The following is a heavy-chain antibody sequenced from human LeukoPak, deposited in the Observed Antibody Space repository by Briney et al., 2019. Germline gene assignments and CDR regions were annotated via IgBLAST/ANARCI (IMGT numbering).Heavy chain of an antibody. CDR3: AKDGGGYCNNSSC. V-gene: IGHV3-7*03. CDR2: IKQDGSEK. J-gene: IGHJ4*02. D-gene: IGHD2-2*01. CDR1: GLTFSNYW. Sequence: GGSLRLSCAASGLTFSNYWMSWVRQAPGEGLEWVANIKQDGSEKYYVDSVKGRFTISRDNAKNSLYLQMNSLGAADTAVYYCAKDGGGYCNNSSCWGQGTLVTVSS.